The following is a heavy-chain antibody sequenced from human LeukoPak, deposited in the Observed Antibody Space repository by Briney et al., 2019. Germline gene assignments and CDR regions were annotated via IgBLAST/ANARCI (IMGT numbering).Heavy chain of an antibody. CDR1: GGSISSYY. Sequence: SETLSLTCTVSGGSISSYYWSWIRQPPGKGLEWIGYIYYSGSTNYNPSLKSRVTISVDTSKNQFSLKLSSVTAADTAVYYCAREKAYCGGDCYHFDYWGQGTLVTVSS. J-gene: IGHJ4*02. CDR3: AREKAYCGGDCYHFDY. V-gene: IGHV4-59*12. CDR2: IYYSGST. D-gene: IGHD2-21*02.